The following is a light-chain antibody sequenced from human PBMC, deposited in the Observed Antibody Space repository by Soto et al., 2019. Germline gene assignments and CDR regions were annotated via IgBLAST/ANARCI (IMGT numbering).Light chain of an antibody. CDR2: EVS. V-gene: IGLV2-14*01. Sequence: QSALTQPASVSGSPGQSITISCTGTSSDVGGYNYVSWYQQHPGKAPKLIIYEVSNRPSGVSIRFSGSKSGNTAALTISRLQAEDEADYNCNSYTSKSTGVFGTGTKLTVL. CDR3: NSYTSKSTGV. CDR1: SSDVGGYNY. J-gene: IGLJ1*01.